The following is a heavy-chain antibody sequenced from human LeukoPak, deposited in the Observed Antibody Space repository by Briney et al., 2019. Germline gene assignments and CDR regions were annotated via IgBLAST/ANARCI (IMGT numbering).Heavy chain of an antibody. CDR2: INHSGST. Sequence: SETLSLTCAVYGGSFSGYYWSWIRQPPGKGLEWIGEINHSGSTNYNPSLKSRVTISVDTSKNQFSLKLSSVTAADTAVYYCARGGGTVKAEYFQHWGQGTLVTVSS. V-gene: IGHV4-34*01. CDR1: GGSFSGYY. CDR3: ARGGGTVKAEYFQH. J-gene: IGHJ1*01. D-gene: IGHD4-11*01.